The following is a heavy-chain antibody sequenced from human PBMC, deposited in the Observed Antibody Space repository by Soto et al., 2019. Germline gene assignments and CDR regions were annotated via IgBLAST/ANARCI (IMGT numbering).Heavy chain of an antibody. J-gene: IGHJ4*02. Sequence: QVQLVQSGAEVKKPGASVKVSCKASGYTFTSYGISWVRQAPGQGLEWLGWISDYNGNTNYARNLQGRVTVTADTSTTTAYMELRSLRPDDTAVYYCARDRGIVIVGGTIPDYWGQGTLVTVSS. CDR3: ARDRGIVIVGGTIPDY. V-gene: IGHV1-18*01. D-gene: IGHD1-26*01. CDR1: GYTFTSYG. CDR2: ISDYNGNT.